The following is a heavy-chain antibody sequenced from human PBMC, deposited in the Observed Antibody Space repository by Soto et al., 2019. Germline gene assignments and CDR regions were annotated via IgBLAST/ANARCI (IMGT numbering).Heavy chain of an antibody. J-gene: IGHJ4*02. CDR1: GGSISSSSYY. Sequence: SETLSLTCTVSGGSISSSSYYGGWIRQPPGKGLEWIGSIYYSGSTYYNPSLKSRVTISVDTSKNQFSLKLSSVTAADTAVYYCARLVVDAVSDYWGQGTLVTVSS. D-gene: IGHD4-17*01. V-gene: IGHV4-39*01. CDR3: ARLVVDAVSDY. CDR2: IYYSGST.